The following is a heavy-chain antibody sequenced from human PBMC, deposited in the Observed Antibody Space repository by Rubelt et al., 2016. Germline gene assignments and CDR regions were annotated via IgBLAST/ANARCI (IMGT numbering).Heavy chain of an antibody. Sequence: QVQLQESGPGLVKPSETLSLTCTVSGGSISSYYWRWIRQPPGKGLEWIGYIYYSGSTNYNPSLKSRVTISVDTAKNQCSLKLSSVTAADTAVYYCARSSSIQLSDYWGQGTLVTVSS. CDR1: GGSISSYY. V-gene: IGHV4-59*08. J-gene: IGHJ4*02. CDR3: ARSSSIQLSDY. CDR2: IYYSGST. D-gene: IGHD5-18*01.